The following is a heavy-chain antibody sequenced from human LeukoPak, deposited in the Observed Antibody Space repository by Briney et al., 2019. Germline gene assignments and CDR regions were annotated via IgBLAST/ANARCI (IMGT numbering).Heavy chain of an antibody. Sequence: PSETLSLTCTVSGGSISSYYWSWIRQPPGKGLEWIGYIYYSGSTNYNPSLKSRVTISVDTSKNQHSLELSSVTAADTAVYYCARTSSSRYLHFDYWGQGTLVTVSS. J-gene: IGHJ4*02. CDR1: GGSISSYY. CDR3: ARTSSSRYLHFDY. V-gene: IGHV4-59*08. CDR2: IYYSGST. D-gene: IGHD6-13*01.